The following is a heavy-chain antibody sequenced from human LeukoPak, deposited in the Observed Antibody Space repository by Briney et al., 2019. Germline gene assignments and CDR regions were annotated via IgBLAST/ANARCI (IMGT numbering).Heavy chain of an antibody. CDR3: ARRKVGAPPPPLRAAPNFDY. J-gene: IGHJ4*02. V-gene: IGHV4-34*01. Sequence: PSETLSLTCAVYGGSFSGYYWSWIRQPPGKGLEWIGEINHSGSTNYNPSLKSRVTISVDTSKNQFSLKLSSVTAADTAVYYCARRKVGAPPPPLRAAPNFDYWGQGTLVTVSS. CDR1: GGSFSGYY. D-gene: IGHD1-26*01. CDR2: INHSGST.